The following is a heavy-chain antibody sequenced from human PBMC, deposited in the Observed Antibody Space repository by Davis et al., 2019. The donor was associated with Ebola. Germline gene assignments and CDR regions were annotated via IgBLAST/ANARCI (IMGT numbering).Heavy chain of an antibody. J-gene: IGHJ6*02. D-gene: IGHD6-6*01. Sequence: GESLKISCAASGFTFSSYDMHWVRQATGKGLEWVSAIGTAGDTYYPGSVKGRFTISRDNSKNTLYLQMNSLRAEDTAVYYCARDADSSSFYYYGMDVWGQGTTVTVSS. V-gene: IGHV3-13*01. CDR1: GFTFSSYD. CDR3: ARDADSSSFYYYGMDV. CDR2: IGTAGDT.